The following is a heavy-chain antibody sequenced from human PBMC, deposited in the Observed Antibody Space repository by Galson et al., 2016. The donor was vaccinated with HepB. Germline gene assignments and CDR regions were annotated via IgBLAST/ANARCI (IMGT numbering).Heavy chain of an antibody. CDR2: IWYDGSNK. CDR1: GFTFSNYG. J-gene: IGHJ4*02. D-gene: IGHD6-13*01. V-gene: IGHV3-33*06. CDR3: AKDSSEYTNSWYYFDY. Sequence: SLRLSCAASGFTFSNYGMHWVRQAPGKGLEWVAVIWYDGSNKYYADSVKGRFTISRDNSKNTLYLQMNSLRGEDTAVYYCAKDSSEYTNSWYYFDYWGQGTLVTVSS.